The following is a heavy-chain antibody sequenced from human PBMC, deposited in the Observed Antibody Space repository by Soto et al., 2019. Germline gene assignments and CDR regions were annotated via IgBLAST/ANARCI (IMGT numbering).Heavy chain of an antibody. CDR2: IYYSGST. V-gene: IGHV4-39*06. Sequence: SETLSLTCTVSGGSISSSSYYWGWIRQPPGKGLEWIGSIYYSGSTCYSPSLKSRLTITKDTSKNQVVLTMTNMDPVDTATYYCAHSGWSGGFDYWGQGTLVTVSS. CDR1: GGSISSSSYY. CDR3: AHSGWSGGFDY. J-gene: IGHJ4*02. D-gene: IGHD6-19*01.